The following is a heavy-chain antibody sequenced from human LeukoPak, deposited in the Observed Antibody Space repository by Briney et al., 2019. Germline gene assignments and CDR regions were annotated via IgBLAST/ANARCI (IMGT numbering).Heavy chain of an antibody. CDR2: ISCRGGNT. Sequence: GGSLSLSCAVSVFTHWIYAMRGVRQAPGRGVEGVSGISCRGGNTYYADSVKGRFTISRESSKHTLYLKMNSQSGEHGAVYYCAKGGGVYPICSFDYWGQETLVAVSS. V-gene: IGHV3-23*01. D-gene: IGHD3-3*01. CDR1: VFTHWIYA. CDR3: AKGGGVYPICSFDY. J-gene: IGHJ4*02.